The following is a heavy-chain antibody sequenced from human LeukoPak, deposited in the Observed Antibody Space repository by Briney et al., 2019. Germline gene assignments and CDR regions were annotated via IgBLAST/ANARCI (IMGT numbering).Heavy chain of an antibody. CDR2: INPSGGST. CDR3: ATDIHVRGVITPPFDY. V-gene: IGHV1-46*01. Sequence: ASVKVSCKASGYTFTSYDINWVRQAPGQGLEWMGIINPSGGSTSYAQKFQGRVTMTEDTSTDTAYMELSSLRSEDTAVYYCATDIHVRGVITPPFDYWGQGTLVTVSS. J-gene: IGHJ4*02. D-gene: IGHD3-10*01. CDR1: GYTFTSYD.